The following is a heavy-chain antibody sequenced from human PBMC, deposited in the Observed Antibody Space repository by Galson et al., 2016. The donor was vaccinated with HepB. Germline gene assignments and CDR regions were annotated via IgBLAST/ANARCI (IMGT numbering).Heavy chain of an antibody. Sequence: SVKVSCKASGYTFTSYGISWVRQAPGQGLEWMGWISAYNGNTNYAQKLQGRVTMTTDTSTSTAYMELRSLRSDDTAVYYCARGDLGYCSSTSCYDGNYYYYGMDVWGQGTTVTVFS. V-gene: IGHV1-18*01. J-gene: IGHJ6*02. CDR2: ISAYNGNT. CDR1: GYTFTSYG. D-gene: IGHD2-2*01. CDR3: ARGDLGYCSSTSCYDGNYYYYGMDV.